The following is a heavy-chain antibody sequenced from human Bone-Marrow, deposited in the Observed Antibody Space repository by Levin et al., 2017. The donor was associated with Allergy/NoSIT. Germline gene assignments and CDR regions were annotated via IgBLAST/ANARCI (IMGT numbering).Heavy chain of an antibody. J-gene: IGHJ3*02. CDR3: ARDIQRLSPLYGFDI. V-gene: IGHV3-9*01. D-gene: IGHD2-2*01. Sequence: SLKISCAASGFSFDDYAMHWVRQVPGKGLEWVSGISWNSNRIDYAASAKGRFTISRDNAKNSLYLQMNSLRVEDTALYYCARDIQRLSPLYGFDIWGQGTMLTVSS. CDR1: GFSFDDYA. CDR2: ISWNSNRI.